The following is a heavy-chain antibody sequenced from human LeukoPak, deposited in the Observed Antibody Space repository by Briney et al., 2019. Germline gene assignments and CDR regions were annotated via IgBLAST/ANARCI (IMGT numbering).Heavy chain of an antibody. CDR1: GFAFSTYW. V-gene: IGHV3-74*01. J-gene: IGHJ4*02. Sequence: PGGSLRLSCAASGFAFSTYWIHWVRQAPGKGLVWVSGIHGDGSSANYADSVRGRFTISRDNAKNTLYLQMNSLRAEDTAVYSCARGLDWGYWGQGTLVTVSS. D-gene: IGHD3-16*01. CDR3: ARGLDWGY. CDR2: IHGDGSSA.